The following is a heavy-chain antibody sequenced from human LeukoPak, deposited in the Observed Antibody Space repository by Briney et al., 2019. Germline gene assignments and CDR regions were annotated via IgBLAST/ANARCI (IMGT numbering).Heavy chain of an antibody. CDR3: ARAVDSSAQRWFDP. CDR2: IYYSGSI. D-gene: IGHD3-22*01. J-gene: IGHJ5*02. V-gene: IGHV4-59*01. CDR1: GGSISSYY. Sequence: SETLSLTCTVSGGSISSYYWSWIRQPPGRGLEWIGYIYYSGSINYNPSLKSRVTISVDTSKNQFSLKLSSVTAADTAVYYCARAVDSSAQRWFDPWGQGTLVTVSS.